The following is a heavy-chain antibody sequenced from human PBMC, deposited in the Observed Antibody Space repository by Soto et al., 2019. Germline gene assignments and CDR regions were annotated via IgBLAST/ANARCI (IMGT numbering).Heavy chain of an antibody. CDR3: ERISILTGYTNWFDP. D-gene: IGHD3-9*01. J-gene: IGHJ5*02. CDR1: GYRFTGYW. CDR2: IDPSDSYT. Sequence: GESLKISCSGSGYRFTGYWIIWVRQMPGKGLEWMGRIDPSDSYTNYSPSFQGHVTISADKSISTAYLQWSSLKASDTAMYYCERISILTGYTNWFDPWGQGTLVTVSS. V-gene: IGHV5-10-1*01.